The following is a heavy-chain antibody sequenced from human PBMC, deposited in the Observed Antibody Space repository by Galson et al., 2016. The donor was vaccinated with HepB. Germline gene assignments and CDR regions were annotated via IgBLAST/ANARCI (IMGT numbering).Heavy chain of an antibody. Sequence: SLRLSCAASGFTFSSFCMNWVRQAPGKGLEWVSYIGISSSSTYYADSVKGRFTISRDNAKNSLYLQMNSLRDEDTAVYYCARVPPYYGSGSYYIDYWGQGTLVTVSS. CDR1: GFTFSSFC. D-gene: IGHD3-10*01. V-gene: IGHV3-48*02. J-gene: IGHJ4*02. CDR2: IGISSSST. CDR3: ARVPPYYGSGSYYIDY.